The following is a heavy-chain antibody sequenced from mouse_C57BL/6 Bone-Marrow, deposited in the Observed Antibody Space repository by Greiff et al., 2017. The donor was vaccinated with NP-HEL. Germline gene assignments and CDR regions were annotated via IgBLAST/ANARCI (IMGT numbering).Heavy chain of an antibody. J-gene: IGHJ3*01. CDR2: IWWDDDK. D-gene: IGHD2-4*01. Sequence: QVTLKVSGPGILQPSQTLSLTCSFSGFSLSTFGMGVGWIRQPSGKGLEWLAHIWWDDDKYYNPTLKSRLTISKDTSKNQVFLKIANVDTADAATYYCARPPVYYEYDGGFAYWGQGTLVTVSA. CDR1: GFSLSTFGMG. V-gene: IGHV8-8*01. CDR3: ARPPVYYEYDGGFAY.